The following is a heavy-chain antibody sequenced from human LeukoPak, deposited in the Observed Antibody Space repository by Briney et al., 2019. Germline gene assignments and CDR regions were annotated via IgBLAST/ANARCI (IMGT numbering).Heavy chain of an antibody. J-gene: IGHJ4*02. CDR2: ISWNSGSI. D-gene: IGHD2-2*01. CDR1: GFTCDDYA. Sequence: GRSLRLSCAASGFTCDDYAMHWVRQAPGKGLEWVSGISWNSGSIGYADSVKGRFTISRDNAKNSLYLQMNSLRAEDTALYYCAKERSTSCCAFDYWGQGTLVTVSS. CDR3: AKERSTSCCAFDY. V-gene: IGHV3-9*01.